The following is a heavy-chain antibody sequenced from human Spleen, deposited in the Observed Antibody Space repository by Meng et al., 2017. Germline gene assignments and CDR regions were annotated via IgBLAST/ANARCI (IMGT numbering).Heavy chain of an antibody. J-gene: IGHJ4*02. V-gene: IGHV1-46*01. D-gene: IGHD3-22*01. CDR2: INPSGGST. CDR3: ARRASSAYWSQYYFDY. Sequence: ASVKVSCKASGYTFTSYYMHWVRQAPGQGLEWMGIINPSGGSTSYAQKFQGRVTMTRDTSTSTVYMELSSLRSEDTAVYYCARRASSAYWSQYYFDYWGQGTLVTVSS. CDR1: GYTFTSYY.